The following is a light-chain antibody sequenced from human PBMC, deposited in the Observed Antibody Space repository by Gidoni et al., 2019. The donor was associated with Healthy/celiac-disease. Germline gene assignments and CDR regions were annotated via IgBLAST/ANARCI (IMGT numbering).Light chain of an antibody. Sequence: DIPMTPSPSSLSGSVGDTVTITCRASQSINGYVNWYQQKPGKAPKLLIFASFTLQSGVPSRFSGSGAGTDFTLTINNLQPEDFATYYCQQSESTPLTFGGGTNVDIK. CDR1: QSINGY. CDR2: ASF. CDR3: QQSESTPLT. V-gene: IGKV1-39*01. J-gene: IGKJ4*01.